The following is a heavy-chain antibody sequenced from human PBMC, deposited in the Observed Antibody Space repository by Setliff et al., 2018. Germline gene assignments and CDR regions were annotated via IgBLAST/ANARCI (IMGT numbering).Heavy chain of an antibody. J-gene: IGHJ6*03. CDR2: IIPIFGTT. CDR1: GGTFNNYA. V-gene: IGHV1-69*13. D-gene: IGHD3-3*01. Sequence: ASVKVSCKASGGTFNNYAISWVRQAPGQGLKWMGGIIPIFGTTKYAQKFQGRVTITADESTSTAYMELSSLRSEDTAVYYCARESGPPRYMDVWGNGTTVTVSS. CDR3: ARESGPPRYMDV.